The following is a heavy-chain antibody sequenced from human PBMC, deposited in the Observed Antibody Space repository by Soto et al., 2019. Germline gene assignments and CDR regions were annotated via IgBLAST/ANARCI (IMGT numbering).Heavy chain of an antibody. D-gene: IGHD1-26*01. CDR3: GRGRSGQIVVFY. CDR2: IGPESGAT. CDR1: GYTFTGHY. V-gene: IGHV1-2*02. J-gene: IGHJ4*02. Sequence: GASVKVSCKASGYTFTGHYIHWVRQAPEQGPEWMGEIGPESGATRYAQKFQGRVTMTRDMSITTVYMELNNLSPDDTAVYYCGRGRSGQIVVFYWGQGTPVTV.